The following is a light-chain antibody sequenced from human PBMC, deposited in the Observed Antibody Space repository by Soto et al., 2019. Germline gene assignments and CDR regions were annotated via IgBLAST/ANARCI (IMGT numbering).Light chain of an antibody. V-gene: IGKV2-28*01. Sequence: DIVLTQPPFSQPVTLGEPASISCRSSQSLLQSNGYNYLDWYLQKPGQSPHLLIYLGSNRASGVPDRFSGTGSGTAFTLKISRVEADYVVVYYCMQALHSPHTFGPGTKLDIK. CDR2: LGS. CDR3: MQALHSPHT. CDR1: QSLLQSNGYNY. J-gene: IGKJ2*01.